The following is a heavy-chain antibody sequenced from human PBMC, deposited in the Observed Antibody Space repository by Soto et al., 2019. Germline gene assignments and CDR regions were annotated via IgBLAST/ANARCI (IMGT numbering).Heavy chain of an antibody. Sequence: SETLSLTCTVSGGSISSSSYYWGWIRQPPGKGLEWIGSIYYSGYTYYNPSLKSRVTISVDTSKNQFSLKLASVTAADTAVYYCTTQGFGFLHGLVDVWGQGTTVTVSS. CDR3: TTQGFGFLHGLVDV. V-gene: IGHV4-39*01. CDR1: GGSISSSSYY. CDR2: IYYSGYT. J-gene: IGHJ6*02. D-gene: IGHD3-10*01.